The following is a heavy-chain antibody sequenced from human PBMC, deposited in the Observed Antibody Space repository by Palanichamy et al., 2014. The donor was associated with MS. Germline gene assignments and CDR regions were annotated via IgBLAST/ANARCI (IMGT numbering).Heavy chain of an antibody. CDR1: GFSLSNTGVG. D-gene: IGHD3-10*01. Sequence: QITLQESGPTLVKPTQTLTLTCTFSGFSLSNTGVGVGWIRQPPGKALEWLTLIYWDDDKRYSPSLRSRLTITKDTSKRQVVLKMTNMDPVDTATYYCVHRVPGSGTYFFNYWGQGILVIVSS. J-gene: IGHJ4*02. CDR3: VHRVPGSGTYFFNY. CDR2: IYWDDDK. V-gene: IGHV2-5*02.